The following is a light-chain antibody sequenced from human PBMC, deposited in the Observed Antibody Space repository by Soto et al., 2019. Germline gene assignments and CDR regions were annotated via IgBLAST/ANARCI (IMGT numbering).Light chain of an antibody. V-gene: IGKV1-5*03. CDR2: KAS. CDR1: QSISNC. Sequence: DIQMTQSPSTLSASVGDTATVTFRASQSISNCLAWYQQTPGKVTKLPIYKASSVESGVPSRVSGSGSGTEFTLTISSLQPEDFATYCCQQYNSYPWTFGRGTNVDIK. CDR3: QQYNSYPWT. J-gene: IGKJ1*01.